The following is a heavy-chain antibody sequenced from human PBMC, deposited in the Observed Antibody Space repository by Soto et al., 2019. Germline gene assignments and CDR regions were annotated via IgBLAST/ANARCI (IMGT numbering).Heavy chain of an antibody. Sequence: ASVKVSCKASGYSFTDYYMHWVRQAPGQGLEWMGWINPYRGATNYAQKFQGRVTMTRDTSISTAYMELSRLRSDDPAVYWCAREHVRPRTGAMDVWGQGTTVTVSS. CDR1: GYSFTDYY. D-gene: IGHD1-1*01. CDR2: INPYRGAT. J-gene: IGHJ6*02. CDR3: AREHVRPRTGAMDV. V-gene: IGHV1-2*02.